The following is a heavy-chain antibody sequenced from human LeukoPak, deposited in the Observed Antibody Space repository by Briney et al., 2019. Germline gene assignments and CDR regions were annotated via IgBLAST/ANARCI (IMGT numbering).Heavy chain of an antibody. CDR2: LFSSGST. V-gene: IGHV4-59*12. CDR3: ARFRWHQGVFDY. CDR1: GASDGSISSYS. J-gene: IGHJ4*02. Sequence: SETLSLTCTVSGASDGSISSYSWSWIRQPPGKGLEWIGYLFSSGSTNYQPSLKSRVTISMDMSKNQFSLKLSSVTAADTAVYYCARFRWHQGVFDYWGQGTLVTVSS. D-gene: IGHD2-15*01.